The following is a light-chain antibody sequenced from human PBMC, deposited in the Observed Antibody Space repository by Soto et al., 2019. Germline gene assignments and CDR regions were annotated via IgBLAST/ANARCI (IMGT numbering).Light chain of an antibody. CDR1: SNDVGDYNF. J-gene: IGLJ1*01. CDR3: CSYAGSYTDV. V-gene: IGLV2-11*01. CDR2: DVT. Sequence: QSALTQPRSVSGSPGQSVTISCAGTSNDVGDYNFVSWYQHRPDKAPKLMIYDVTKRPSGVPDRFSGSKSGNTASLTISGLQAEDEDDYYCCSYAGSYTDVFGSGTKLTVL.